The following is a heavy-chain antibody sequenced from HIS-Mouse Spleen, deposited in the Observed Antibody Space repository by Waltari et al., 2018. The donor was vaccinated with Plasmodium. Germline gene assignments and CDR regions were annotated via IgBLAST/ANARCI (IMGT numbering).Heavy chain of an antibody. CDR2: INPNSGGT. Sequence: QVQLVQSGAEVKKPGASVKVSCKASGYTFTGYYMHWVRQAPGQGLEWMGWINPNSGGTNYEQKFQGRVTMTRDTSISTAYMELSRLRSDDTAVYYCARPRVVGAFHFDYWGQGTLVTVSS. CDR1: GYTFTGYY. CDR3: ARPRVVGAFHFDY. J-gene: IGHJ4*02. V-gene: IGHV1-2*02. D-gene: IGHD1-26*01.